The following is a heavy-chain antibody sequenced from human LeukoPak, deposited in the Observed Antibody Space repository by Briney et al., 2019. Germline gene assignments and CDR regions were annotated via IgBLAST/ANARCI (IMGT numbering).Heavy chain of an antibody. CDR1: GDSITGSTYY. V-gene: IGHV4-39*01. CDR2: MYYSGST. Sequence: PSETLPLTCTVSGDSITGSTYYWGWIRQPPGKGLEWIGSMYYSGSTYYNPSLKSRVTMSADTSKNQVSLHLRSVTAADTAVYYCARQYYDSTGYYYFDYWGQGTLVTVSS. J-gene: IGHJ4*02. CDR3: ARQYYDSTGYYYFDY. D-gene: IGHD3-22*01.